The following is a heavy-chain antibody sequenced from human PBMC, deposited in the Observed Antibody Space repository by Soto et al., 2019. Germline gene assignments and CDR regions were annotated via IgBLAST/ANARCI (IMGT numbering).Heavy chain of an antibody. V-gene: IGHV3-11*01. CDR1: GFTFSDYY. CDR2: ISDTGGTV. CDR3: ARVRYGGLDP. J-gene: IGHJ5*02. D-gene: IGHD3-10*01. Sequence: QEQLVESGGGLVKPGGSLRLSCAASGFTFSDYYMSWIRQAPGKGLEWVSYISDTGGTVYYADSVKGRFTVSRDNTESENSLFLQMNTLRVEDTAVYYCARVRYGGLDPWGQGTLVTVSS.